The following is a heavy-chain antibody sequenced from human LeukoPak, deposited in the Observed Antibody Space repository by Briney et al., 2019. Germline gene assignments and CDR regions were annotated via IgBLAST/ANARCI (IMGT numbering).Heavy chain of an antibody. CDR2: ISYDGINK. D-gene: IGHD3-22*01. CDR1: GFTFSSYA. Sequence: GRSLRLSCAVSGFTFSSYAMHWVRQAPGKGLEWVAVISYDGINKYYADSVKGRFTISRDNSKNTLYLQMNSMRAEDTAVYYCARALYYDDSSGYGPGFDYWGQGTLVTVSS. J-gene: IGHJ4*02. CDR3: ARALYYDDSSGYGPGFDY. V-gene: IGHV3-30-3*01.